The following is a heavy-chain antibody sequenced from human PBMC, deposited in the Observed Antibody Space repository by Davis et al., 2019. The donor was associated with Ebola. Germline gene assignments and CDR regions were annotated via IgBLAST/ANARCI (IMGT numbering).Heavy chain of an antibody. Sequence: MPSETLSLTCTVSGGSVSSGSYYWSWVRRPPERGLEWVGYIYYSGSTNCNPSLKSRVTISVDTSKNQFSLKLSSVTAADTAVYYCARGYANWFDPWGQGTLVTVSS. V-gene: IGHV4-61*01. CDR2: IYYSGST. CDR3: ARGYANWFDP. CDR1: GGSVSSGSYY. D-gene: IGHD5-12*01. J-gene: IGHJ5*02.